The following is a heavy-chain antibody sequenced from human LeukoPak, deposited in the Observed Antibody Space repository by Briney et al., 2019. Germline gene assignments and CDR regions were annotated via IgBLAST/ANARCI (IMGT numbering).Heavy chain of an antibody. V-gene: IGHV4-38-2*02. D-gene: IGHD6-19*01. CDR2: IYHSGST. J-gene: IGHJ3*02. CDR3: ARAGSGWSDAFDI. CDR1: GYSISSGYY. Sequence: SETLSLTCTVSGYSISSGYYWGWIRQPPGKGLEWIGSIYHSGSTYYNPSLKSRVTISVDTSKNQFSLKLSSVTAADTAVYYCARAGSGWSDAFDIWGQGTMVTVSS.